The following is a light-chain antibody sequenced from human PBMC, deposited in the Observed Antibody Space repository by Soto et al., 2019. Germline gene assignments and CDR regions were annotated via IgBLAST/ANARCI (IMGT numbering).Light chain of an antibody. J-gene: IGKJ4*01. CDR1: QSVDRN. Sequence: EIVMTQSPGTLSVSTEEGATLSCRASQSVDRNLAWYQQKPGQAPRLLIYGASTRPTSIPDRFSGSGSGTEFSLTISSLQSEDFAVYYCQQYDSWPLTFGGGTKVEIK. CDR2: GAS. CDR3: QQYDSWPLT. V-gene: IGKV3D-15*01.